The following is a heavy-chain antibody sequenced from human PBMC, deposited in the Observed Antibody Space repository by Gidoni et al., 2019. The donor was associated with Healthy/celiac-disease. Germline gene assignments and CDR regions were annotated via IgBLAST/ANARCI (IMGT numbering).Heavy chain of an antibody. CDR3: ARGGIQLWAPYDDGMDV. CDR2: IDYIGST. D-gene: IGHD5-18*01. J-gene: IGHJ6*02. CDR1: GGSISSSY. V-gene: IGHV4-59*01. Sequence: QVQLQASGPGLVKPSETLSLPCTVSGGSISSSYWIWIRQPPGKGLEWIGYIDYIGSTNYNPSLKSRVNISVDTSKNHFSLKLSSVTAADTAVYYWARGGIQLWAPYDDGMDVWGQGTTVTVS.